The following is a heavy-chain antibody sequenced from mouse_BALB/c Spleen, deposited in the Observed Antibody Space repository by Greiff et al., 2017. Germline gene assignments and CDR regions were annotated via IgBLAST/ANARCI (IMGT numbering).Heavy chain of an antibody. CDR1: GFSLTSYG. V-gene: IGHV2-9*02. CDR2: IWAGGST. J-gene: IGHJ4*01. Sequence: VRLMESGPGLVAPSQSLSITCTVSGFSLTSYGVHWVRQPPGKGLEWLGVIWAGGSTNYNSALMSRLSISKDNSKSQVFLKMNSLQTDDTAMYYCARPNDGYPYAMDYWGQGTSVTVSS. CDR3: ARPNDGYPYAMDY. D-gene: IGHD2-3*01.